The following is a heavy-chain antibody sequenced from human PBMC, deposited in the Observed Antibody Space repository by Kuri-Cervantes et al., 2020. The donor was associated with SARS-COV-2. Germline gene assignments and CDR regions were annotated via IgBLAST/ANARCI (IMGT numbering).Heavy chain of an antibody. CDR1: GGSVSSGSYY. D-gene: IGHD6-19*01. Sequence: GSLRLSCSVSGGSVSSGSYYWSWIRQPPGKGLEWIGYIYYSGSTNYNPSLKSRVTMSLDTSKNQFSLKLSSVTAADTAVYYCAGEQWLGPFDYWGQGTLVTVSS. J-gene: IGHJ4*02. CDR2: IYYSGST. CDR3: AGEQWLGPFDY. V-gene: IGHV4-61*01.